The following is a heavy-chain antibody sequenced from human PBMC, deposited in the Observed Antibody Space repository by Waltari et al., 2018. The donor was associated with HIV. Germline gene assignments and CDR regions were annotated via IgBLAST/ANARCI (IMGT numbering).Heavy chain of an antibody. CDR2: ISYDLSNK. D-gene: IGHD3-16*02. CDR3: ARDGRLRLGELSLWDY. V-gene: IGHV3-30*01. Sequence: QVQLVESGGGVVQPGRSLRLSCAASGFTFSSYAMHWVRQAPGKELEWVAVISYDLSNKFDADSVKGQCTISRDNSKNTLYRQMNSRRAEETAVYYCARDGRLRLGELSLWDYWGQGTLVTVSS. CDR1: GFTFSSYA. J-gene: IGHJ4*02.